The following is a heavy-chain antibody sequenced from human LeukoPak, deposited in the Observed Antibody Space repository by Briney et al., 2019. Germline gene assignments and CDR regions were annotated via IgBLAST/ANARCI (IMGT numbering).Heavy chain of an antibody. J-gene: IGHJ2*01. CDR1: GGSFSGYY. CDR2: INHSGST. D-gene: IGHD6-19*01. Sequence: PSETLSLTCAVYGGSFSGYYWSWIRQPPGKGLEWIGEINHSGSTNYNPSLKSRVTISVDTSKNQFSLKLSSVTAADTAVYYCARGRGIAVAGLYWYFDLWGRGTLVTVSS. V-gene: IGHV4-34*01. CDR3: ARGRGIAVAGLYWYFDL.